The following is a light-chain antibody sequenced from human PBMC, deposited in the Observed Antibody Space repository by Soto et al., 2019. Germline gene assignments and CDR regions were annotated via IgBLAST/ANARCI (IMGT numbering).Light chain of an antibody. J-gene: IGKJ5*01. CDR2: AAS. CDR1: QNINSY. Sequence: RTQSPSSLSASVGDIVTITCRASQNINSYLNWYQQKPGKAPKPLIYAASSLQSGVPSKFSGSGSGTDFTLTISSLQPEDFAPYYCQQIDSPPQITLCQVTRLEI. V-gene: IGKV1-39*01. CDR3: QQIDSPPQIT.